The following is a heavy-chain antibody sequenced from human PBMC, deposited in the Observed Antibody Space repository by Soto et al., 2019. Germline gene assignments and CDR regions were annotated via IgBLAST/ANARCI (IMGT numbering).Heavy chain of an antibody. CDR1: GYTFTSYA. Sequence: GASVKVSCKASGYTFTSYAMHWVRQAPGQRLEWMGWINAGNGNTKYSQKFQGRVTITRDTSASTAYMELSSLRSEDTAVYYCARVITPKYDYGSVSLAYSRQGTLVPVSS. CDR2: INAGNGNT. D-gene: IGHD3-10*01. J-gene: IGHJ4*02. V-gene: IGHV1-3*01. CDR3: ARVITPKYDYGSVSLAY.